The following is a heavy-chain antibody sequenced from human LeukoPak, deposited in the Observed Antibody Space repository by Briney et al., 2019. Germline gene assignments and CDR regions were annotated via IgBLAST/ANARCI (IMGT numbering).Heavy chain of an antibody. CDR2: FDPEDGET. D-gene: IGHD1-26*01. J-gene: IGHJ5*02. V-gene: IGHV1-24*01. CDR1: GYTLTELS. Sequence: ASVKVSCKVSGYTLTELSMHWVRQAPGKGLEWMGGFDPEDGETIYAQKFQGRVTMTEDTSTDIAYMELSSLRSEDTAVYYCVTVPQRQWELNYNWFDPWGQGTLVTVSS. CDR3: VTVPQRQWELNYNWFDP.